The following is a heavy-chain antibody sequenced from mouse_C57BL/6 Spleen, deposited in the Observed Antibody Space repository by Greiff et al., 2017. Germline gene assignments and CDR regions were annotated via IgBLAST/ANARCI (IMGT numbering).Heavy chain of an antibody. CDR3: ARHLTTAMDY. J-gene: IGHJ4*01. D-gene: IGHD2-12*01. Sequence: EVKLVESGGGLVQPGGSLKLSCAASGFTFSDYYMYWVRQTPEKRLEWVAYISNGGGSTYSPDTVKGRFTISRDNAKNTLYLQMSRLKSEDTAMYYCARHLTTAMDYWGQGTSVTVSS. V-gene: IGHV5-12*01. CDR2: ISNGGGST. CDR1: GFTFSDYY.